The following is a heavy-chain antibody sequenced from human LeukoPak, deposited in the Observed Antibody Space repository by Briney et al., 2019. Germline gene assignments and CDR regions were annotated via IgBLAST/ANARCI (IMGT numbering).Heavy chain of an antibody. CDR3: AREQRRYSATGYFDY. CDR1: GFTFSSYW. J-gene: IGHJ4*02. Sequence: PGGSLRLSGAASGFTFSSYWMSWVRQAPGKGLEWVANIKQDGSEKYYVDSVKGRFTISRDNAKNSLYLQMNSLRAEDTAVYYCAREQRRYSATGYFDYWGQGTLVTVSS. V-gene: IGHV3-7*01. CDR2: IKQDGSEK. D-gene: IGHD2-15*01.